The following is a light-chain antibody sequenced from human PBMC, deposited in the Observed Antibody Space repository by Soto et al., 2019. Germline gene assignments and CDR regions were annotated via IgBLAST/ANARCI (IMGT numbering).Light chain of an antibody. Sequence: DIQMTQSPSSLSASVGDRVTITCRASQSISSYLNWYQQKPGKAHKXLIYAASSLQSGVPSRFSGSGSGTDVTLTISSLQPEDFATYYCQQSYSTPQAFGQGTKVDIK. CDR1: QSISSY. CDR2: AAS. J-gene: IGKJ1*01. V-gene: IGKV1-39*01. CDR3: QQSYSTPQA.